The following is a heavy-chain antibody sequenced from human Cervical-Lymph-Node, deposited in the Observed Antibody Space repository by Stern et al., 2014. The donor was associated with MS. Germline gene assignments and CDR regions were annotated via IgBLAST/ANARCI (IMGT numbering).Heavy chain of an antibody. Sequence: QVQLVESGGGVVQPGTSLRLSCAVSGCTFSNCVIHWVRQAPGRGLEWVALMSYDGSHKYYADSVKGRFTISKDNSKNTFHLQMNSLGAEDTAVYYCARDGRRQLVRRRDKYDYSGIDVWGQGTTVTVSS. V-gene: IGHV3-30*04. J-gene: IGHJ6*02. CDR1: GCTFSNCV. D-gene: IGHD6-13*01. CDR2: MSYDGSHK. CDR3: ARDGRRQLVRRRDKYDYSGIDV.